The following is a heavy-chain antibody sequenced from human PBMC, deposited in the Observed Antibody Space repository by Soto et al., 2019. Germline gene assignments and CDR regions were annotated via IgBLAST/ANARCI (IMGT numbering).Heavy chain of an antibody. CDR3: ARECRWGAARAGGFDP. CDR1: GYRFTGYY. Sequence: GISVKVSSKDCGYRFTGYYRHWARQAPGQGLEWMGWITPNSGGTNYAQKFQGRVTMTRDTSISTAYMELSRLRSDDTAVYYFARECRWGAARAGGFDPWGQGTLVTVSS. J-gene: IGHJ5*02. D-gene: IGHD3-16*01. CDR2: ITPNSGGT. V-gene: IGHV1-2*02.